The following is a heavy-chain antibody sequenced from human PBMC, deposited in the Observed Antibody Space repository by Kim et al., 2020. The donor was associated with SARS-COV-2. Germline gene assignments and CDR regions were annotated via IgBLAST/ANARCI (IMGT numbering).Heavy chain of an antibody. CDR1: GFTFGDYT. CDR2: IRSKAFGGTT. D-gene: IGHD1-26*01. J-gene: IGHJ3*01. V-gene: IGHV3-49*03. Sequence: GGSLRLSCTASGFTFGDYTMNWFRQAPGKGLEWVGFIRSKAFGGTTEYAASVKGRFTISRDDSKTIAYLQMNSLKTEDTAVYYCTRDGSGSYGGPRAFDLWGQGTMVTVSS. CDR3: TRDGSGSYGGPRAFDL.